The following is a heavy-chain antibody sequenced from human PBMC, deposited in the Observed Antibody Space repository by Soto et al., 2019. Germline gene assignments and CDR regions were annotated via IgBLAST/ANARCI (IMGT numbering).Heavy chain of an antibody. V-gene: IGHV3-33*01. D-gene: IGHD3-3*01. Sequence: QVQLVESGGGVVQPGRSLRLSCAASGFTFSSYGMHWVRQAPGKGLEWVAVIWYDGSNKYYADSVKGRFTISRDNSKNTLYLQMNSLRAEDTAVYCCARANYDFWSGFDLDYWGQGTLVTVSS. CDR1: GFTFSSYG. CDR2: IWYDGSNK. J-gene: IGHJ4*02. CDR3: ARANYDFWSGFDLDY.